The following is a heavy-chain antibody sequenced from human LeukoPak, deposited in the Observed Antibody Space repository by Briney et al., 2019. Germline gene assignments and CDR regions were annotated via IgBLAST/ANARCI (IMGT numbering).Heavy chain of an antibody. CDR2: IRYDGSNK. Sequence: GGSLRLSCAASGFTFSSYGMHWVRQAPGKGLEWVAFIRYDGSNKYYADSVKGRFTISRDNSKNTLYLQMNSLRAEDTAVYYCTIKGYGYNYRYFDYWGQGTLVTVSS. V-gene: IGHV3-30*02. J-gene: IGHJ4*02. D-gene: IGHD5-24*01. CDR3: TIKGYGYNYRYFDY. CDR1: GFTFSSYG.